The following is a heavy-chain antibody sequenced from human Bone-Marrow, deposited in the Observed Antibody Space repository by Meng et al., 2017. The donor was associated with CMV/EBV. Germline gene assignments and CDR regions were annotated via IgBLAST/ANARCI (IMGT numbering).Heavy chain of an antibody. CDR1: GGSISSYY. J-gene: IGHJ4*02. CDR2: IYHRGTT. Sequence: SETLSLTCYVSGGSISSYYWSWIRQPPGKGLEWIGTIYHRGTTYYNPSLKSRATISVDTSKNQFSLKLSSVTAADTAVYYCAGDGYDTLDYWGQGTLVTVSS. CDR3: AGDGYDTLDY. D-gene: IGHD2-15*01. V-gene: IGHV4-59*04.